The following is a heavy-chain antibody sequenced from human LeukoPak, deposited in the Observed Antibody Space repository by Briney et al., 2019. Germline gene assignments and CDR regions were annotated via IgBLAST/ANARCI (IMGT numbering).Heavy chain of an antibody. D-gene: IGHD6-19*01. V-gene: IGHV1-2*02. Sequence: ASVKVSCKASGYTFTNYYMHWVRQAPGQGLEWMGWINPNSGGTNYAQKFQGRVTMTRDTSISTAYMELSRLRSDDTAVYYCARDQWLVLDYYYMDVWGKGTTVTVSS. CDR2: INPNSGGT. CDR3: ARDQWLVLDYYYMDV. CDR1: GYTFTNYY. J-gene: IGHJ6*03.